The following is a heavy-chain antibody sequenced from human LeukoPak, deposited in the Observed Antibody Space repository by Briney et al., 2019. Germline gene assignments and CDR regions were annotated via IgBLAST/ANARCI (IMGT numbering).Heavy chain of an antibody. D-gene: IGHD5-18*01. CDR1: GGSISSYY. J-gene: IGHJ4*02. CDR3: ARGPGYSYGLSYYFDY. Sequence: PSETLSLTCTVSGGSISSYYWSWIRQPPGKGLEWIGYIYYSGSTNYNPSLKSRVTISVDTSKNRFSLKLSSVTAADTAVYYCARGPGYSYGLSYYFDYWGQGTLVTVSS. CDR2: IYYSGST. V-gene: IGHV4-59*01.